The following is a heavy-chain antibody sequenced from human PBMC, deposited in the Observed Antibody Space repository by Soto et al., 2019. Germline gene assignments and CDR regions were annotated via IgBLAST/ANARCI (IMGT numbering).Heavy chain of an antibody. Sequence: SETLSLTCTVSGGSISSGGYYWSWIRQHPGKGLEWIGYIYYSGSTYYNPSLKSRVTISVDTSKNQFSLKLSSVTAADTAVYYCARTHRNFSQSGNIKTYYFDYWGQGTLVTVSS. CDR1: GGSISSGGYY. CDR2: IYYSGST. D-gene: IGHD2-15*01. CDR3: ARTHRNFSQSGNIKTYYFDY. V-gene: IGHV4-31*03. J-gene: IGHJ4*02.